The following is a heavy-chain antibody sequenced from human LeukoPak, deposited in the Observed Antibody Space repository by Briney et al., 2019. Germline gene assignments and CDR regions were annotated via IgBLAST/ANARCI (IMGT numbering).Heavy chain of an antibody. CDR3: ARGRQWLVD. CDR1: GXSISSYY. CDR2: IYYSGST. J-gene: IGHJ4*02. V-gene: IGHV4-59*08. Sequence: SETLSLTCTVSGXSISSYYWSWIRQPPGKGLEWIGYIYYSGSTNYNPSLKSRVTISVDTSKNQFSLKLSSVTAADTAVYYCARGRQWLVDWGQGTLVTVSS. D-gene: IGHD6-19*01.